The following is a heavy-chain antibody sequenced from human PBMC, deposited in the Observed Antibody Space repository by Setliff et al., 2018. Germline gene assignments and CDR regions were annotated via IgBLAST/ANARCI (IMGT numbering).Heavy chain of an antibody. J-gene: IGHJ6*03. CDR2: IYTSGTT. V-gene: IGHV4-4*07. Sequence: SETLSLTCTVSGGSFSGYYWNWIRQPAGKGLEWIGHIYTSGTTKYNPSLKSRVTISVDASKNQFFLKLTSVTAADTAVYYCARSNMGNYYDSGRYYYYYYMDVWGKGTTVTVSS. CDR3: ARSNMGNYYDSGRYYYYYYMDV. CDR1: GGSFSGYY. D-gene: IGHD3-10*01.